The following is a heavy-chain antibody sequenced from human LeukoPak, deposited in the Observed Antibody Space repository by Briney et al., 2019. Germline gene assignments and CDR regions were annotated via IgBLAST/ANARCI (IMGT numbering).Heavy chain of an antibody. CDR1: GFIFSGSD. J-gene: IGHJ6*02. D-gene: IGHD3-16*01. CDR2: IRGKANNYAT. CDR3: TYYRTGGLVGGSAYYYGMDV. V-gene: IGHV3-73*01. Sequence: GGSLRLSCAASGFIFSGSDMHWVRQASGKGLGWVGRIRGKANNYATAYAASVKGRFTISRDDSKNTAYLQMNSLKTEDTAVYYCTYYRTGGLVGGSAYYYGMDVWGQGTTVTVSS.